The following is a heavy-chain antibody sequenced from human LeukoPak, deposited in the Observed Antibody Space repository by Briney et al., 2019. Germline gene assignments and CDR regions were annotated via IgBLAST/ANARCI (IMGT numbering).Heavy chain of an antibody. D-gene: IGHD1-14*01. CDR1: GGSMSSYY. V-gene: IGHV4-59*08. CDR3: ARTQFRTPFDF. CDR2: IYYSGNT. J-gene: IGHJ4*02. Sequence: SETLSLTCTVSGGSMSSYYWSWIRQPPGKGLEWIAYIYYSGNTSYNPSLKSRVTISVDTSKNQFSLRLSSVTAADTAVYYCARTQFRTPFDFWGQGALVTVSS.